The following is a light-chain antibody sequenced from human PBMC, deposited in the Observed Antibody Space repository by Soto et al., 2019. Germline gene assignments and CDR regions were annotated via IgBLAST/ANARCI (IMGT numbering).Light chain of an antibody. CDR1: SSDVGGYNY. CDR2: EVN. J-gene: IGLJ1*01. Sequence: QSALTQPPSASGSPGQSVTIPCTGTSSDVGGYNYVSWYQQNPGKVPKLMIYEVNKRPSGVPDRFSGSKSGNTASLTVSGYQAEDDADYYCTSYAGGNNVFGTGTKVTVL. V-gene: IGLV2-8*01. CDR3: TSYAGGNNV.